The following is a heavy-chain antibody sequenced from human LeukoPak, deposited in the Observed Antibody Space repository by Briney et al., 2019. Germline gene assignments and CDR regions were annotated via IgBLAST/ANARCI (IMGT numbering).Heavy chain of an antibody. CDR3: AKTQGYYDA. V-gene: IGHV3-23*01. D-gene: IGHD2-15*01. J-gene: IGHJ5*02. Sequence: GGSLRLSCAASGFTFNNYAMTWVRQAPGKGLGMVSGIYGDDDKTVYGDAVKGRFTISRDNSKNTLFLQMNSLRADDTAVYYCAKTQGYYDAWGQGALVTVSS. CDR1: GFTFNNYA. CDR2: IYGDDDKT.